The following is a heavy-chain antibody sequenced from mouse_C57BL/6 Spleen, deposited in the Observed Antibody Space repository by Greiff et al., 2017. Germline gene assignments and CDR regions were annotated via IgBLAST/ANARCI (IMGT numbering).Heavy chain of an antibody. CDR3: ARDMWGYYAKDD. Sequence: EVKLVESGGGLVKPGGSLKLSCAASGFTFSSYAMSWVRQTPEKRLEWVATISAGGSYTYYPDNVKGRFTISRDNAKNNLYLQMSHLKSEDTALYYCARDMWGYYAKDDWGQRASVTVAA. V-gene: IGHV5-4*01. J-gene: IGHJ4*01. CDR2: ISAGGSYT. CDR1: GFTFSSYA.